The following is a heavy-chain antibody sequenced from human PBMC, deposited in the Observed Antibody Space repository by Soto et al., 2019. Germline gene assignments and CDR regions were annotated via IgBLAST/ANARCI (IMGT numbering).Heavy chain of an antibody. CDR2: FDPESGET. D-gene: IGHD6-13*01. CDR3: AAGKTIWYTLTNF. Sequence: ASVKVSCKVSRYTLTELSMHWVRQTPGSGLEWMGGFDPESGETVYPQKFQGRVTMTEDTSTDTAYMELSSLTSEDTAVYYCAAGKTIWYTLTNFWGQGTLVTVSS. V-gene: IGHV1-24*01. CDR1: RYTLTELS. J-gene: IGHJ4*02.